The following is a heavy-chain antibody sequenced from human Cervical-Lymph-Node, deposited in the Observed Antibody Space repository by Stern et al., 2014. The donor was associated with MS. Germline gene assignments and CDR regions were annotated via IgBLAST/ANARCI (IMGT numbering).Heavy chain of an antibody. CDR3: ARGGGSWTYLF. D-gene: IGHD3-10*01. J-gene: IGHJ4*02. CDR1: GASISSNYW. V-gene: IGHV4-4*02. CDR2: VYHSGSA. Sequence: QVQLQESGPGLVKPSGTLSLTCAVSGASISSNYWWSWVRQSPGKGLEWIGEVYHSGSAVYNPSLQSRVTISVDTSKNQFSLKLNSVTAADTAMYYCARGGGSWTYLFWGQGTLVAVSS.